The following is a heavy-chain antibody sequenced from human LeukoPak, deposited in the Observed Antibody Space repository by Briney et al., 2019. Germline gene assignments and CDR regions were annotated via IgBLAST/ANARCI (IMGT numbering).Heavy chain of an antibody. V-gene: IGHV4-34*01. D-gene: IGHD2-15*01. CDR2: INHSGST. CDR3: ARYCSGGSCYAGFDY. Sequence: SETLSLTCAVYGGSFSGYYWSWIRQPPGKGLEWIGEINHSGSTNYNPSLKSRVTISVDTSKNQFSLKLSSVTAADTAVYYCARYCSGGSCYAGFDYWGQGTLVTVSS. J-gene: IGHJ4*02. CDR1: GGSFSGYY.